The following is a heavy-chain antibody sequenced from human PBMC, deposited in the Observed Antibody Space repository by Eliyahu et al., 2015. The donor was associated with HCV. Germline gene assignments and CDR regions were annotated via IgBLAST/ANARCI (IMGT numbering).Heavy chain of an antibody. CDR2: ISNDGSXK. D-gene: IGHD3-16*01. V-gene: IGHV3-30*03. CDR3: ARTGGAATNLDY. J-gene: IGHJ4*02. Sequence: QVQLVESGGGVVQPGRSXRLSXXXSGFXFSSYGMHWVRQXPGKGLEWVAVISNDGSXKDYADSVKGRFTISRDNSKSTLYLQMNSLRAEDTAVYYCARTGGAATNLDYWGQGTLVTVSS. CDR1: GFXFSSYG.